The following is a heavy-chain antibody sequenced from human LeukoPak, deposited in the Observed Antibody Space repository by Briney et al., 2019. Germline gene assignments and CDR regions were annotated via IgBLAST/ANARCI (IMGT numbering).Heavy chain of an antibody. CDR3: ARVYYDSSGYPFFDY. D-gene: IGHD3-22*01. CDR1: GGSISSGGYY. CDR2: IYYSGST. V-gene: IGHV4-31*03. Sequence: PSETLSLTCTVSGGSISSGGYYWSWIRQHPGKGLEWIGYIYYSGSTYYNPSLKSRVTISVDTSKNQFSLKLSSVTAADTAVYYCARVYYDSSGYPFFDYWGQGTLVTVSS. J-gene: IGHJ4*02.